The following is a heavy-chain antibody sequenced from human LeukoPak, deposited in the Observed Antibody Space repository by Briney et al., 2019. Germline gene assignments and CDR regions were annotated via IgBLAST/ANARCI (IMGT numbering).Heavy chain of an antibody. Sequence: SETLSLTCTVSGGSISSYYWSWIRQPPGKGLEGIGYIYYSGSTNYNPSLKSRVTISVDTSKNQFSLKLNSVTAADTAVYYCARDPRGGTSRDNWFDPWGQGTLVTVSS. CDR1: GGSISSYY. D-gene: IGHD1-1*01. CDR3: ARDPRGGTSRDNWFDP. J-gene: IGHJ5*02. CDR2: IYYSGST. V-gene: IGHV4-59*01.